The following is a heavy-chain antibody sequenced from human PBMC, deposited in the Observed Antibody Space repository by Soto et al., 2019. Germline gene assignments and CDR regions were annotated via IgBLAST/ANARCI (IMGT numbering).Heavy chain of an antibody. CDR2: IIPIFGTA. V-gene: IGHV1-69*13. Sequence: ASVKVSCKASGGTFSSYAISWVRQAPGQGLEWMGGIIPIFGTANYAQKFQGRVTITADESTSTAYMELSSLRSEDTAVYYCATSGVRGVSYYYYGMDVWGQGTTVTVSS. D-gene: IGHD3-10*01. J-gene: IGHJ6*02. CDR1: GGTFSSYA. CDR3: ATSGVRGVSYYYYGMDV.